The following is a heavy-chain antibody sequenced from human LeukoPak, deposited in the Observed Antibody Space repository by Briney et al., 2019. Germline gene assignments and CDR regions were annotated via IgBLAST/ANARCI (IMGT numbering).Heavy chain of an antibody. J-gene: IGHJ3*02. CDR1: GFTFSSYA. D-gene: IGHD1-1*01. CDR2: ISYDGSNK. CDR3: ARHPTTHDAFDI. V-gene: IGHV3-30-3*01. Sequence: SGGSLRLSCAASGFTFSSYAMHWVRQAPGKGLEWVAVISYDGSNKYYADSVKGRFTISRDNSKNTLYLQMDSLRAEDTAVYYCARHPTTHDAFDIWGQGTMVTVSS.